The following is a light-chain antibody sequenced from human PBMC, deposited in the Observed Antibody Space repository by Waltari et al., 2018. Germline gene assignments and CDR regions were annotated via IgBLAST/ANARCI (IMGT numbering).Light chain of an antibody. CDR2: KAS. V-gene: IGKV1-5*03. J-gene: IGKJ1*01. Sequence: DIQMTQSPSTRSATVGDRVTITFRGRQSINKWLAWYKQKPGKAPMLLIYKASSLQSGVPSRFSGSGSGTEFTLTISSLQPDDLATYYCQQYSTFWWTFGQGTKVEI. CDR1: QSINKW. CDR3: QQYSTFWWT.